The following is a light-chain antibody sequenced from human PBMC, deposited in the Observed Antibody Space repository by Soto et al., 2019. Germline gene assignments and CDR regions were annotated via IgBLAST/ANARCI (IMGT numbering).Light chain of an antibody. V-gene: IGLV2-8*01. J-gene: IGLJ2*01. CDR1: SSDIGAYDY. CDR2: EVN. Sequence: QSALTQPASLSGSPGQSITISCTGTSSDIGAYDYVSWFQQHPGKAPKLMISEVNKRPSGVPDRFSGSKSGNTASLTVSGLQAEDEADYYCSSYGGSNNLLFGGGTKLTVL. CDR3: SSYGGSNNLL.